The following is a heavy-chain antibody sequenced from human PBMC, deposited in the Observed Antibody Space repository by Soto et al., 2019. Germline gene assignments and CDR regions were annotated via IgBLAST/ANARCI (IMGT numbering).Heavy chain of an antibody. D-gene: IGHD3-3*01. CDR2: IYYSGST. J-gene: IGHJ3*02. CDR3: AATSGYYDFWSGYHPGYAFDI. CDR1: GCSISSGGYY. Sequence: QVQLQESGPGLVKPSQTLSLTCTVSGCSISSGGYYWSWIRQHPGKGLEWIGYIYYSGSTYYNPSLKSRVTRSVDTFKNQFSLKLSSVAAADTAVYYCAATSGYYDFWSGYHPGYAFDIWGQGTMVTVSS. V-gene: IGHV4-31*03.